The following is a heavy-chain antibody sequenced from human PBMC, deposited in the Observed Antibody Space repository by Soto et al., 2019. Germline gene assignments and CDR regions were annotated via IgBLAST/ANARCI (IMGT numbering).Heavy chain of an antibody. CDR3: AREDIVVVPAATPLDY. CDR2: TGNKANSYTT. Sequence: GGSLRLSCAASGFTFSDHYMDWVRQAPGKGLEWVGRTGNKANSYTTEYAASVKGRFTISRDDSKNSLYLQMNSLKTEDTAVYYCAREDIVVVPAATPLDYWGQGTLVTVSS. CDR1: GFTFSDHY. J-gene: IGHJ4*02. V-gene: IGHV3-72*01. D-gene: IGHD2-2*01.